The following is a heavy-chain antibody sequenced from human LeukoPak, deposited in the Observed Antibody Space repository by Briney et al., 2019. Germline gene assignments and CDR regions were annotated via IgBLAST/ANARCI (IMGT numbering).Heavy chain of an antibody. V-gene: IGHV4-59*01. Sequence: SETLSLTCTVSGGSISSYYWSWIRQPPGKGLEWIGYIYYSGSTNYNPSLKSRVTISVDTSKNQFSLKLSSVTAADTAVYYCARDGEYSSSWQKFDYWGRGTLVTVSS. CDR2: IYYSGST. CDR3: ARDGEYSSSWQKFDY. CDR1: GGSISSYY. D-gene: IGHD6-13*01. J-gene: IGHJ4*02.